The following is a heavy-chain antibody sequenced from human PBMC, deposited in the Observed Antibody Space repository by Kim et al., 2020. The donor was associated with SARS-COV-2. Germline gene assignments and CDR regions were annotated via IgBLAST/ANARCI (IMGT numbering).Heavy chain of an antibody. J-gene: IGHJ3*02. Sequence: SETLSLTCTVSGGSISSYYWSWIRQPPGKGLEWIGYIYYSGSTNYNPSLKSRVTISVDTSKNQFSLKLSSVTAADTAVYYCAREVSHPGVRGVDAFDIWGQGTMVTVSS. CDR2: IYYSGST. D-gene: IGHD3-10*01. CDR1: GGSISSYY. CDR3: AREVSHPGVRGVDAFDI. V-gene: IGHV4-59*13.